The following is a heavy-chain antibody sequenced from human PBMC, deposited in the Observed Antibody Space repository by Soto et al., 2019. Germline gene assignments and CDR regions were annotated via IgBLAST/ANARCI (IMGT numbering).Heavy chain of an antibody. V-gene: IGHV1-69*01. J-gene: IGHJ4*02. CDR1: GGTFSSYA. D-gene: IGHD6-19*01. CDR3: ARKRGAVAGDYYFDY. CDR2: IIPIFGTA. Sequence: QVQLVQSGAEVKKPGSSVKVSCKASGGTFSSYAISWVRQAPGQGLEWMGGIIPIFGTANYAQKFQGRVTITADESTSTAYLELSSLRSEHTAVYYCARKRGAVAGDYYFDYWGQGTLVTVSS.